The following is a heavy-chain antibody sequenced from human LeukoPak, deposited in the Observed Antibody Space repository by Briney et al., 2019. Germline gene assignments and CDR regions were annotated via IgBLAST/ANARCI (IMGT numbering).Heavy chain of an antibody. CDR2: INHSGST. Sequence: PSETLSLTCAVYGGSFSGYYWSWIRQPPGKGLEWIGEINHSGSTNYNPSLKSRVTISVDTSKNQFSLKLSSVTAADTAVYSCARGWFDPWSQGTLVTVSS. J-gene: IGHJ5*02. CDR3: ARGWFDP. V-gene: IGHV4-34*01. CDR1: GGSFSGYY.